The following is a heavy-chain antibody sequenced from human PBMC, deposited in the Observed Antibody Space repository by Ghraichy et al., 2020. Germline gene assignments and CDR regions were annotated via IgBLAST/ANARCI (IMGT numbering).Heavy chain of an antibody. CDR3: ARVADYDFWSGYPYYFDY. CDR2: IKQDGSEK. D-gene: IGHD3-3*01. J-gene: IGHJ4*02. CDR1: GFTFSSYW. Sequence: GGSLRLSCAASGFTFSSYWMSWVRQAPGKGLEWVANIKQDGSEKYYVDSVKGRFTISRDNAKNSLYLQMNSLRAEDTAVYYCARVADYDFWSGYPYYFDYWGQGTLVTVSS. V-gene: IGHV3-7*01.